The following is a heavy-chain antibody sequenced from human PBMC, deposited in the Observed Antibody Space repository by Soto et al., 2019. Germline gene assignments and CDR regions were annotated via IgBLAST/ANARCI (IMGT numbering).Heavy chain of an antibody. D-gene: IGHD1-1*01. CDR3: ARRRVQLERRTVATHYYFDY. J-gene: IGHJ4*02. Sequence: PSGCLSLTCAVYGGSFSGSDCAWIRQNPGKGQEWIGEINHSGSTNYNPSLKSRVTISVDTSKNQFSLKLSSVTAADTAVYYCARRRVQLERRTVATHYYFDYWGQGTLVTVSS. CDR1: GGSFSGSD. CDR2: INHSGST. V-gene: IGHV4-34*01.